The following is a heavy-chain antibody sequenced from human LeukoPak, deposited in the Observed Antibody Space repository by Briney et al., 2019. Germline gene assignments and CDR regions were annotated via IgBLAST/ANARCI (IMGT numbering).Heavy chain of an antibody. CDR2: IWYGGSNK. J-gene: IGHJ4*02. CDR3: ADGPFDY. CDR1: GFTFSSYG. V-gene: IGHV3-33*08. Sequence: GGSLRLSCAASGFTFSSYGMHWVRQAPGKGLEWVAVIWYGGSNKYYADSVKGRFTISRDNSKNTLYLQMNSLRAEDTAVYYCADGPFDYWGQGTLVTVSS.